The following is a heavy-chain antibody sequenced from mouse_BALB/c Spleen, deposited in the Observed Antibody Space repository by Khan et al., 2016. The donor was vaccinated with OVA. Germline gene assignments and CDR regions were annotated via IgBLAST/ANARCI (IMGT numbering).Heavy chain of an antibody. Sequence: VQLQQSGAELVKAGASVKMSCKASGYTFTSYWMHWVKQRLGQGLEWFAETNPTNGRTYYNEKFKSKATLTVDKSSSTAYMLRSDPTFEDSAVYYCARIKKIVATYFDYWGQGTTLTVSS. CDR3: ARIKKIVATYFDY. CDR2: TNPTNGRT. V-gene: IGHV1S81*02. CDR1: GYTFTSYW. D-gene: IGHD1-1*01. J-gene: IGHJ2*01.